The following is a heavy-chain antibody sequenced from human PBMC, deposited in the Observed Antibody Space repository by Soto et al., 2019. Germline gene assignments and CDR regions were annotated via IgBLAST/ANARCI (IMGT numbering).Heavy chain of an antibody. V-gene: IGHV3-30*18. CDR1: GFTFSSYG. D-gene: IGHD3-22*01. CDR2: ISYDGSNK. J-gene: IGHJ4*02. Sequence: GGSLRLSCVASGFTFSSYGMHWVRQAPGKGLEWVAVISYDGSNKYYADSVKGRFTISRDNSKNTLYLQMNSLRAEDTAVYYCAKVLYYYDSSGYYDYWGQGTLVTVSS. CDR3: AKVLYYYDSSGYYDY.